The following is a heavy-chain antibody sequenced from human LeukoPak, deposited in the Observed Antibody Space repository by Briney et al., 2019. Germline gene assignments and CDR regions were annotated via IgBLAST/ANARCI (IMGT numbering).Heavy chain of an antibody. V-gene: IGHV3-48*01. Sequence: GGSLRLSCAASGFTFSSYSMNWVRQAPGKGLEWVSYISSSSSTIYYADSVKGRFTISRDNSKNTLYLQMNSLRAEDTAVYYCAKFLSETTVVYSRFDYWGQGTLVTVSS. CDR1: GFTFSSYS. CDR2: ISSSSSTI. J-gene: IGHJ4*02. D-gene: IGHD4-23*01. CDR3: AKFLSETTVVYSRFDY.